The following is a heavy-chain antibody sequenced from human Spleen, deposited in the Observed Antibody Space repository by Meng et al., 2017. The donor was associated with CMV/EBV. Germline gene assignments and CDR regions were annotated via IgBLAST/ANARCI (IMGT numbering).Heavy chain of an antibody. J-gene: IGHJ4*02. V-gene: IGHV1-69*05. CDR2: LNPIFRTP. Sequence: FRNYAISWVRQAPGHGIEWMGGLNPIFRTPNYAQKFQGRISLTTDEATSTAYMELSSLRSDDTAVYYCAREFMTPGGDFWSGRAAFDYWGQGTLVTVSS. CDR3: AREFMTPGGDFWSGRAAFDY. CDR1: FRNYA. D-gene: IGHD3-3*01.